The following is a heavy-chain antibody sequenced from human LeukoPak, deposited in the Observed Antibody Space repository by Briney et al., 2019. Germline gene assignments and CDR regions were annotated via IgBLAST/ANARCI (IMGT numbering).Heavy chain of an antibody. CDR1: GGSISSYY. CDR2: IYYSESP. J-gene: IGHJ4*02. D-gene: IGHD3/OR15-3a*01. V-gene: IGHV4-59*08. Sequence: SETLSLTCTVSGGSISSYYWSWIRQPPGKGLEWIGYIYYSESPNYNPSLKSRVTISLDTSKNQFSLDLSSVTAADTAVYYCARQTGSGLFILPGGQGTLVTVSS. CDR3: ARQTGSGLFILP.